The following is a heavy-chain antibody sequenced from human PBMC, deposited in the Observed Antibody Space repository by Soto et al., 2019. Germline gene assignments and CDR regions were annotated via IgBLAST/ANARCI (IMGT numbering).Heavy chain of an antibody. J-gene: IGHJ6*02. CDR3: ASMTFYYGSGSYENRNYYYGMDV. Sequence: QLQLQESGSGLVRPLQTLSLTCAVSGDSVGSADYSWSWIRQPPGKGLEWIGYIYRSGTTYYNPSLRGRSTISVDASKNPFSLKVNSVTAADTAVYYCASMTFYYGSGSYENRNYYYGMDVWGQGTTVTVSS. V-gene: IGHV4-30-2*01. CDR2: IYRSGTT. D-gene: IGHD3-10*01. CDR1: GDSVGSADYS.